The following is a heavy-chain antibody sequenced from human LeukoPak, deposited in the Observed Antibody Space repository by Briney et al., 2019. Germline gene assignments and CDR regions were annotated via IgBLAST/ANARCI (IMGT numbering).Heavy chain of an antibody. J-gene: IGHJ4*02. V-gene: IGHV4-59*12. CDR3: ARGLNDSWTGENY. CDR1: GGSISTYY. Sequence: SETLSLTCTVSGGSISTYYWSWIRQPPGKGLEWIGYIYHSGSTNYNPSLKSRVTISLDTSKSQFSLKVRYVTAADTAVYYCARGLNDSWTGENYWGQGTLVTVSS. CDR2: IYHSGST. D-gene: IGHD3-3*01.